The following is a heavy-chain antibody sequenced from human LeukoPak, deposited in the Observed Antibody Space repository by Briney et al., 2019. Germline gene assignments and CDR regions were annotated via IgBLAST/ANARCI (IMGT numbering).Heavy chain of an antibody. CDR2: INTEGGST. Sequence: GGSLRLPCAASGFTFSRYWMHWVRQAPGKGLVWLSRINTEGGSTNYADSVKGRFTISGDNAKNTLYLQLNSLRADDTAVYYCARGAAPDLYYFDYWAQGTLVTVSS. CDR3: ARGAAPDLYYFDY. CDR1: GFTFSRYW. D-gene: IGHD6-13*01. V-gene: IGHV3-74*01. J-gene: IGHJ4*02.